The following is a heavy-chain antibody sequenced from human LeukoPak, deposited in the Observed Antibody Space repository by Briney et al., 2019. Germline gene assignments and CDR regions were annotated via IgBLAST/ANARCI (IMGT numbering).Heavy chain of an antibody. D-gene: IGHD6-6*01. V-gene: IGHV4-34*01. CDR2: INHSGST. CDR3: ARVAARLRPVDY. J-gene: IGHJ4*02. Sequence: SETLSLTCAVYGGSFSGYYWSWIRRPPGKGLEWIGEINHSGSTNYNPSLKSRVTISVDTSKNQFSLKLSSVTAADTAVYYCARVAARLRPVDYWGQGTLVTVSS. CDR1: GGSFSGYY.